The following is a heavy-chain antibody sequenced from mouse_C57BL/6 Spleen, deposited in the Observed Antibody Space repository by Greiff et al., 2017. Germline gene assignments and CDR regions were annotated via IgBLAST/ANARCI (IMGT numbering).Heavy chain of an antibody. CDR2: IDPSDSYT. Sequence: QVQLQQPGAELVKPGASVKLSCKASGYTFTSYWMQWVKQRPGQGLEWIGEIDPSDSYTNYNQKFKGKATLTVDTSASTAYLQLSSLTSEDSAVYYCAGRQTAQAMFAYWGQGTLVTVSA. V-gene: IGHV1-50*01. J-gene: IGHJ3*01. CDR3: AGRQTAQAMFAY. D-gene: IGHD3-2*02. CDR1: GYTFTSYW.